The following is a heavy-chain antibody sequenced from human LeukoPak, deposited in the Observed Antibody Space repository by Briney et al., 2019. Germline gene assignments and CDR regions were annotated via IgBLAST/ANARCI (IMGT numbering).Heavy chain of an antibody. V-gene: IGHV4-4*07. CDR2: IHTSGST. J-gene: IGHJ4*02. CDR1: GGSISSYY. Sequence: RSSETLSLTCTVSGGSISSYYWNWIRQPAGKGLEWIGRIHTSGSTNYNPSLKSRVTMSIDTSKNQFSLKLRSVTAADTAVYYCARVICSGGSCRFDYWGQGTLVTVSS. CDR3: ARVICSGGSCRFDY. D-gene: IGHD2-15*01.